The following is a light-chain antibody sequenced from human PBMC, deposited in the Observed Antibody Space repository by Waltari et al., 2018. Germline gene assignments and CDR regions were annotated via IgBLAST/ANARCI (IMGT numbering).Light chain of an antibody. Sequence: EVVLTQSPATLSLSPGERATLSCRATHNISRYLGGYQQKPGQPPRLLIYDASNRATCVPDRVTGSGSGTDFTLTISSLEPEDLAVYYCQQRSSWLPLTFGGGTKVEIK. V-gene: IGKV3-11*01. CDR3: QQRSSWLPLT. CDR1: HNISRY. J-gene: IGKJ4*01. CDR2: DAS.